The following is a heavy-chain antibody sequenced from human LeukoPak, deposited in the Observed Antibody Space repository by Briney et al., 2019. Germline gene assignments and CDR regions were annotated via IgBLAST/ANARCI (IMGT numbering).Heavy chain of an antibody. CDR1: GFTFSSYG. V-gene: IGHV3-30*18. Sequence: GGSLRLSCAASGFTFSSYGMHWVRQAPGKGLEWVAVISYDGSNKYYADSVKGRFTISRDNSKNTLYLQMNSLRAEDTAVYYCAKAIYDSSGYYLENWGQGTLVTVSS. J-gene: IGHJ4*02. CDR2: ISYDGSNK. D-gene: IGHD3-22*01. CDR3: AKAIYDSSGYYLEN.